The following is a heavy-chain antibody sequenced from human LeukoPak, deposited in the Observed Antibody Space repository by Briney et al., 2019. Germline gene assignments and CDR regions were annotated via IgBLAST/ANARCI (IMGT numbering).Heavy chain of an antibody. J-gene: IGHJ4*02. CDR3: AKQTAYSSSWPD. Sequence: GGSLRLSCAASGFTFSSYWMHWVRQGPGKGLVWVSRINSDGSSTTYADSVKGRFTISRDNSENTLYLQMNSLRAEDTAVYYCAKQTAYSSSWPDWGQGTLVTVSS. D-gene: IGHD6-13*01. V-gene: IGHV3-74*01. CDR1: GFTFSSYW. CDR2: INSDGSST.